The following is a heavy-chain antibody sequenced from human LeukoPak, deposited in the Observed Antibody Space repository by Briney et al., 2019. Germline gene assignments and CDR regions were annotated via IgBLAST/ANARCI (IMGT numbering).Heavy chain of an antibody. J-gene: IGHJ4*02. CDR1: GFTFSSYA. CDR3: AKSQVVVVLAAIYFDS. D-gene: IGHD2-15*01. CDR2: ISGSDSST. Sequence: GGSLRLSCAASGFTFSSYAMSWVRQAPGKGLEWVSAISGSDSSTYYADSVKGRFSISRDNSRNTLYLQMNSLRAEDTAVYYCAKSQVVVVLAAIYFDSWGQGTLVTVSS. V-gene: IGHV3-23*01.